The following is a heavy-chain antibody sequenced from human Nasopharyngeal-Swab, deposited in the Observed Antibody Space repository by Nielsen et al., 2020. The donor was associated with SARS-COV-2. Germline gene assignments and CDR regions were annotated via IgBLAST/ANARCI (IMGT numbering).Heavy chain of an antibody. V-gene: IGHV3-23*01. J-gene: IGHJ4*02. CDR3: AKGRGADY. D-gene: IGHD3-10*01. CDR2: ISGSGGST. CDR1: GSTFSSYA. Sequence: GESLKISCAASGSTFSSYAMSWVRQAPGKGLEWVSAISGSGGSTYYADSVKGRFTISRDNSKNTLYLQMNSLRAEDTAVYYCAKGRGADYWGQGTLVTVSS.